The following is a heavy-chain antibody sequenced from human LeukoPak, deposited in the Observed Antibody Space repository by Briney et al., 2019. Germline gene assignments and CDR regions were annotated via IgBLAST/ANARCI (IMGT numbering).Heavy chain of an antibody. J-gene: IGHJ4*02. Sequence: GPLRLSCAASGFTFNSYSMTWVRQAPGKGLEWVSGISASGGSTYYADSVKGRFTISRDNSKNTLYLQMNSLRAEDTAVYYCAKDSSGWSRDYWGQGTLVIVSS. CDR2: ISASGGST. V-gene: IGHV3-23*01. CDR1: GFTFNSYS. CDR3: AKDSSGWSRDY. D-gene: IGHD6-19*01.